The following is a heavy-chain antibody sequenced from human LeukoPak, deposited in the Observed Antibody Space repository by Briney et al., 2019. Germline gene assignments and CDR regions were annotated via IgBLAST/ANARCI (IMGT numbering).Heavy chain of an antibody. CDR2: INHSGST. CDR1: GGSFSGYY. D-gene: IGHD3-3*01. CDR3: AREDLRGPTFGVVIRRRWFDP. V-gene: IGHV4-34*01. J-gene: IGHJ5*02. Sequence: PSETLSLTCAVYGGSFSGYYWSWIRQPPGKGLEWIGEINHSGSTNYNPSLKSRVTISVDTSKNQFSLKLSSVTAADTAVYYCAREDLRGPTFGVVIRRRWFDPWGQGTLVTVSS.